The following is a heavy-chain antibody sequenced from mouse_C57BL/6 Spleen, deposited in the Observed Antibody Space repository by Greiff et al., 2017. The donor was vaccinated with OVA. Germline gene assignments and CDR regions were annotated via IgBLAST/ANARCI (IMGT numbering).Heavy chain of an antibody. CDR3: ARGLGRRYAMDY. CDR2: IDPSDSYT. D-gene: IGHD4-1*01. Sequence: QVQLQQPGAELVMPGASVKLSYKASGYTFTSYWMHWVKQRPGQGLEWIGEIDPSDSYTNYNQKFKGKSTLTVDKSSSTAYMQLSSLTSEDSAVYYCARGLGRRYAMDYWGQGTSVTVSS. J-gene: IGHJ4*01. CDR1: GYTFTSYW. V-gene: IGHV1-69*01.